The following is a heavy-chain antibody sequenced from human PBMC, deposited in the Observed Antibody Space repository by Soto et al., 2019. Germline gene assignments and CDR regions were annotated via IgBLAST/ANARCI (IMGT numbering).Heavy chain of an antibody. CDR2: HYSGGST. V-gene: IGHV3-53*01. Sequence: DVQLVESGGGLVQPGVSLRLSCAISGFSVSSNYLSWVRQAPGKGLEWVSVHYSGGSTDYADSVQGRFTISRDKSNNTLYLQMRRVRAEDTAVYFCARHRHPRGTVGATSPLDPWGQGPQVTVSS. J-gene: IGHJ5*02. CDR3: ARHRHPRGTVGATSPLDP. D-gene: IGHD1-26*01. CDR1: GFSVSSNY.